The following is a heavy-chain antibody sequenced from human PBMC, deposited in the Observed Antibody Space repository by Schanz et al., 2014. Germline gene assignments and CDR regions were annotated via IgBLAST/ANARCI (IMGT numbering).Heavy chain of an antibody. V-gene: IGHV3-33*08. Sequence: VHLLESGGGLVEPGGSLRLSCAASGFMFSSYGMHWVRQAPGKGLEWVGVISYDGSKKSYADSVKGRFTISRDNTKNALFLQLNSLRADDTAVYYCARNRGSGGQNWYFDLWGRGTMVTGSS. D-gene: IGHD1-26*01. J-gene: IGHJ2*01. CDR3: ARNRGSGGQNWYFDL. CDR2: ISYDGSKK. CDR1: GFMFSSYG.